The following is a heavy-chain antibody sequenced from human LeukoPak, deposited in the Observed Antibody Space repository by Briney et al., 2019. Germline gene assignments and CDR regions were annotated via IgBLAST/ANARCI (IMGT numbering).Heavy chain of an antibody. CDR1: GFSFDDYA. J-gene: IGHJ3*01. D-gene: IGHD1-26*01. CDR2: ISWNSGTI. V-gene: IGHV3-9*03. Sequence: GGSLRLSCAASGFSFDDYAMHWVRQVPGKGLEWVSRISWNSGTIAYADSVKGRFTISRDNTKNSLYLQMNSLRAEDMALYYCAKEGGAYPHDAFDFWGQGTVVTVSS. CDR3: AKEGGAYPHDAFDF.